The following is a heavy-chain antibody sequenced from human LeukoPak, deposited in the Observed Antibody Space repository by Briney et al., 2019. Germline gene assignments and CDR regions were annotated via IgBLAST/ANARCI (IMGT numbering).Heavy chain of an antibody. CDR2: ISSNGGST. J-gene: IGHJ4*02. V-gene: IGHV3-64*01. Sequence: GGSLRLSCAASGFTFSSYVMHWVRQAPGKGLEYSSAISSNGGSTYYPNSVKGRFTISRDNSKNTLYLQMGSLRAEDMAIYYCARSKRYCTNGICYTNGGFDHWGQGTLVTVSS. D-gene: IGHD2-8*01. CDR1: GFTFSSYV. CDR3: ARSKRYCTNGICYTNGGFDH.